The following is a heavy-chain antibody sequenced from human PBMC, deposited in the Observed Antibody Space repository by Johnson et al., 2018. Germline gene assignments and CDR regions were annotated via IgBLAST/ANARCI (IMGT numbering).Heavy chain of an antibody. CDR2: IIPIFGTA. Sequence: QVQLVQSGAEVKKPGSSVKVSCKASGGTFSSYAISWVRQAPGQGLEWMGGIIPIFGTANYAQKFQGRVTITADESTGTAYMELGSLRSEDTAGYYCARVTGRLQYDTWAPYYYYGMDVWGQGTTVTVSS. J-gene: IGHJ6*02. CDR1: GGTFSSYA. V-gene: IGHV1-69*01. CDR3: ARVTGRLQYDTWAPYYYYGMDV. D-gene: IGHD4-11*01.